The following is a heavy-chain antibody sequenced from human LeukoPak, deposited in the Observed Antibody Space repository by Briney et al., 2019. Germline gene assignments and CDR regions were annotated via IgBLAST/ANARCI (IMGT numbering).Heavy chain of an antibody. CDR1: GFTFSSYA. CDR2: ISGSGGST. V-gene: IGHV3-23*01. D-gene: IGHD4-11*01. J-gene: IGHJ4*02. Sequence: GGSLRLSCAASGFTFSSYAMSWVRQAPGKGLEWVSAISGSGGSTYYADSVKGRFTISRDNSKNTLYLQMNSLSAEDTAVYYCAKVRYSNYYFDYWGQGTLVTVSS. CDR3: AKVRYSNYYFDY.